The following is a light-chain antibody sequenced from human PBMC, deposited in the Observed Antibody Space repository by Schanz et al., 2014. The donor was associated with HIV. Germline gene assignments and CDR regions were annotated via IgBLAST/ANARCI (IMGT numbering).Light chain of an antibody. CDR2: GVT. Sequence: QSALTQPASVSGSPGQSITIPCTGTYSDIGAYLYVSWYQQHPGRAPKLLIYGVTDRPSGVSHRFSGSKSDNTAALTISGLQSEDEAFYYCGSFTTSSTWVFGGGTKLTVL. CDR3: GSFTTSSTWV. V-gene: IGLV2-14*01. J-gene: IGLJ3*02. CDR1: YSDIGAYLY.